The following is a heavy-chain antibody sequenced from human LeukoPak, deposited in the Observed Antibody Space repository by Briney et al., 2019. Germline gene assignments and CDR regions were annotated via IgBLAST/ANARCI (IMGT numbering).Heavy chain of an antibody. CDR2: ISRSGGST. Sequence: PGGSLRLSCGASEFSLRSYSMDWVRQAPGKGLEWVSGISRSGGSTYYADSVKGRFTISRDSSKNTLYLQMNSLRGEDTAVYYCAKTGSTVTALNWFDPWGQGTLVTVSS. CDR3: AKTGSTVTALNWFDP. J-gene: IGHJ5*02. D-gene: IGHD4-17*01. CDR1: EFSLRSYS. V-gene: IGHV3-23*01.